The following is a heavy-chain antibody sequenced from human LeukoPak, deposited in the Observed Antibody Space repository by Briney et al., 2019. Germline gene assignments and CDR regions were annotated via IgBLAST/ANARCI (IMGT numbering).Heavy chain of an antibody. CDR3: ARLPRGATIKYSDY. CDR1: GGSISSSNW. CDR2: IYHSGST. V-gene: IGHV4-4*02. J-gene: IGHJ4*02. Sequence: PSGTLSLTCAVSGGSISSSNWWSWVRQPPGKGLEWIGEIYHSGSTNYNPSLKSRVTISVDTSKNQFSLKLSSVTAADTAVYYCARLPRGATIKYSDYWGRGTLVTVSS. D-gene: IGHD5-12*01.